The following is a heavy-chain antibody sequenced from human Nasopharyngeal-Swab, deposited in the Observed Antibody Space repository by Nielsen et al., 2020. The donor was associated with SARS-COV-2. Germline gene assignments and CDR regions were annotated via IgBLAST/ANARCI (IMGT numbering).Heavy chain of an antibody. CDR1: GFTFSSYA. CDR2: ISYDGSNK. V-gene: IGHV3-30-3*01. D-gene: IGHD6-13*01. J-gene: IGHJ4*02. Sequence: GGSLRLSCAASGFTFSSYAMHWVRQAPGKGLEWVAVISYDGSNKYYADSVKGRFTISRDNSKNTLYLQMNSLRAEDTAVYYCAREEGSSWHYFDYWGQGTLVTVSS. CDR3: AREEGSSWHYFDY.